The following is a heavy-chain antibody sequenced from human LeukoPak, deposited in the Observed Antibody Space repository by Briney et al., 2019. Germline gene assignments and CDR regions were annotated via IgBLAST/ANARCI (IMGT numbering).Heavy chain of an antibody. CDR1: GFTFSSYG. D-gene: IGHD6-13*01. CDR3: ANVPGIAAAEGY. V-gene: IGHV3-30*02. Sequence: GGSLRLSCAASGFTFSSYGMHWVRQAPGKGLEWVVFIRYDGSNKYYADSVKGRFTISRDNSKNTLYLQMNSLRAEDTAVYYCANVPGIAAAEGYWGQGTLVTVSS. J-gene: IGHJ4*02. CDR2: IRYDGSNK.